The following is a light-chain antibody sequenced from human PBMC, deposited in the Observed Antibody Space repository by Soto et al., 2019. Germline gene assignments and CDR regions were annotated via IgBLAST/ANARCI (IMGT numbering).Light chain of an antibody. J-gene: IGKJ1*01. CDR3: QQYNNWPPWT. CDR2: AAI. Sequence: EVVLTQSPGILSLSPGERATLSCRASQGISSTSLGWYQPRPGQAPRLLISAAINRAAGIPDRFSGSGSGTEFTLTISNLQSEDFAVYYCQQYNNWPPWTFGQGTKVDI. CDR1: QGISST. V-gene: IGKV3D-15*01.